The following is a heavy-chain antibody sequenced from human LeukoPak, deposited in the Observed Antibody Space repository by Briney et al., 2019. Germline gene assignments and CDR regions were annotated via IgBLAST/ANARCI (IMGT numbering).Heavy chain of an antibody. D-gene: IGHD2-15*01. J-gene: IGHJ6*02. CDR2: NSGSGGRT. Sequence: TGGSLRLSCAASGFTFSSYAMNWVRQAPGKGLEWVSTNSGSGGRTYYADSVKGRFTISRDDSKNTLYLQMNSLRAEDTAVYYCAKLLAPYYYGMDVWGQGTTVTVSS. V-gene: IGHV3-23*01. CDR1: GFTFSSYA. CDR3: AKLLAPYYYGMDV.